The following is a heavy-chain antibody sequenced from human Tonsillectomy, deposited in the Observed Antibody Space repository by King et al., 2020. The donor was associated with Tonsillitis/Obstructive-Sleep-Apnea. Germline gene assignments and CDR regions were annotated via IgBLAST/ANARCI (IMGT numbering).Heavy chain of an antibody. J-gene: IGHJ4*02. CDR3: AKVDCSSTSCYTVDY. Sequence: VQLVESGGDLVQPGGSLRLSCVASGFTFNNYAMSWVRQAPGKGLGWVSTISGSGGSTYYADSVKGRFTISRDNSKKTLYLQMNSLRAEDTAIYYCAKVDCSSTSCYTVDYWGQGTLDTVSS. CDR1: GFTFNNYA. CDR2: ISGSGGST. D-gene: IGHD2-2*02. V-gene: IGHV3-23*04.